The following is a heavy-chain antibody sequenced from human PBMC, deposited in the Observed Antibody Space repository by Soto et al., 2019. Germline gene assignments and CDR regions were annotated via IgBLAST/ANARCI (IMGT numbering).Heavy chain of an antibody. CDR2: IIPIFGTA. D-gene: IGHD4-4*01. V-gene: IGHV1-69*13. J-gene: IGHJ5*02. CDR3: ARDRVPTAPPTSYNWFDP. CDR1: GGTFSSYA. Sequence: GASVKVSCKASGGTFSSYAISWVRQAPGQGLEWMGGIIPIFGTANYAQKFQGRVTITADESTSTAYMELSSLRSEDTAVYYCARDRVPTAPPTSYNWFDPWGQGTLVTVSS.